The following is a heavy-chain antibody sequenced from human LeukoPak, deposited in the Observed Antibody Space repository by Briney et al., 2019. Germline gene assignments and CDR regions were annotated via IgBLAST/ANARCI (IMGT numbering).Heavy chain of an antibody. V-gene: IGHV1-69*13. J-gene: IGHJ4*02. CDR1: GGTFSSYA. CDR2: IIPIFGTA. CDR3: ARERGHYLDY. Sequence: ASVKVSCKASGGTFSSYAISWERQAPGQGLEWMGGIIPIFGTANYAQKFQGRVTITADESTSTAYMELSSLRSEDTAVYYCARERGHYLDYWGQGTLVTVFS.